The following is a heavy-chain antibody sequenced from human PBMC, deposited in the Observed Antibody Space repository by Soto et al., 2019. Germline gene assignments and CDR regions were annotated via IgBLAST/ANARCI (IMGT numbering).Heavy chain of an antibody. CDR1: GATFNSYA. V-gene: IGHV1-69*01. CDR2: IIPIVGTA. D-gene: IGHD6-6*01. J-gene: IGHJ6*01. CDR3: ASARGEPYLLSSSSGYYYGMDV. Sequence: VQVSCKASGATFNSYAFTWVRQAPGQGLEWMGGIIPIVGTATDAQKCQGRVTVTADESTSTAYMELSSLRSEDTAVYSCASARGEPYLLSSSSGYYYGMDVWGQGT.